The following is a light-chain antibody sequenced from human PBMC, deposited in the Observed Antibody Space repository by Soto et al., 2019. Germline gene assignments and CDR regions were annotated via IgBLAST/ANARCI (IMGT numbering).Light chain of an antibody. Sequence: DIQMTQSPSTLSASVGDRVTITCLASQSISSWLAWYQQKPGKAPKLLIYDAFSLESGVPSRFSGTGSGTEFTLTISSLQPDDLATYFCQQYHTVPYTFGQGTKVDIK. CDR1: QSISSW. CDR2: DAF. J-gene: IGKJ2*01. V-gene: IGKV1-5*01. CDR3: QQYHTVPYT.